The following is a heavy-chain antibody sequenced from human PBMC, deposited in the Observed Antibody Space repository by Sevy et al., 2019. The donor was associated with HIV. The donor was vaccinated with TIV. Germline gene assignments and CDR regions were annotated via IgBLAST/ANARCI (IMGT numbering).Heavy chain of an antibody. CDR2: ISVNNGNR. D-gene: IGHD6-13*01. Sequence: ASVKVSCKASGYTFTTYAITWVRQAPGEGLEWMGWISVNNGNRNYAQMVQDRVTMTTDTSTNTAYMELRSLRSDDTAMYYCARVVMSSSWPCFDYWGQGTLVTVSS. V-gene: IGHV1-18*01. CDR3: ARVVMSSSWPCFDY. CDR1: GYTFTTYA. J-gene: IGHJ4*02.